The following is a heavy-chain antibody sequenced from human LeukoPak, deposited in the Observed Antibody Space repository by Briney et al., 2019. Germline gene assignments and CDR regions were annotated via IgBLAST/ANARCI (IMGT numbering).Heavy chain of an antibody. CDR2: ISSSGSTI. D-gene: IGHD3-10*02. J-gene: IGHJ6*04. CDR3: AELGITMIGGV. Sequence: GGSLRLSCAASGFTFNNYNMNWVRQAPGKGLEWVSFISSSGSTIYYADSVKGRFTISRDNAKNSLYLQMNSLRAEDTAVYYCAELGITMIGGVWGKGTTVTISS. CDR1: GFTFNNYN. V-gene: IGHV3-48*03.